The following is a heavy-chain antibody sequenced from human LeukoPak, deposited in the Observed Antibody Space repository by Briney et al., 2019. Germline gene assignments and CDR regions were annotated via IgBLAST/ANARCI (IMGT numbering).Heavy chain of an antibody. CDR2: INHSGST. J-gene: IGHJ4*02. CDR1: GGSFSGYY. D-gene: IGHD1-20*01. CDR3: ARGRLTGTPLDY. Sequence: SETLSLTCAVYGGSFSGYYWSWIRQPPGKGLEWIGEINHSGSTNYNPSLKSRVTISVDTSKNQFSLKLSSVTAADTAVYYCARGRLTGTPLDYWGQETLVTVSS. V-gene: IGHV4-34*01.